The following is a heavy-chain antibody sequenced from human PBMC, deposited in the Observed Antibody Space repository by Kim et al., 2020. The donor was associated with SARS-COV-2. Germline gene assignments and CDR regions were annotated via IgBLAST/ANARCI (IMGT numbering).Heavy chain of an antibody. D-gene: IGHD4-17*01. Sequence: SVKVSCKASGYTFTSYGISWVRQAPGQGLEWMGWISAYNGNTNYAQKLQGRVTMTTDTSTSTAYMELRSLRSDDTAVYYCARAVNGDYSFWPRPSSSPHWYFDLWGRGTLVTVSS. CDR2: ISAYNGNT. CDR3: ARAVNGDYSFWPRPSSSPHWYFDL. J-gene: IGHJ2*01. V-gene: IGHV1-18*01. CDR1: GYTFTSYG.